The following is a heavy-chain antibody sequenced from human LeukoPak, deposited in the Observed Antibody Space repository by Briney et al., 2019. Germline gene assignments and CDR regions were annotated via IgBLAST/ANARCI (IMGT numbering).Heavy chain of an antibody. D-gene: IGHD2-8*02. Sequence: GGSLRLSCAASGFTFSTFAMIWVRQPPGKGLEWVSSIFPCGGEIHYADSVRGRFTISRDNSKSTLSLQMNSLRAEDTAIYYCATYRQVLLPFESWGQGTLVTVSS. J-gene: IGHJ4*02. CDR2: IFPCGGEI. CDR1: GFTFSTFA. V-gene: IGHV3-23*01. CDR3: ATYRQVLLPFES.